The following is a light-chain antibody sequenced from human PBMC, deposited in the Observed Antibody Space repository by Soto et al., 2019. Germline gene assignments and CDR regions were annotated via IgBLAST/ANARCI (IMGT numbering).Light chain of an antibody. CDR3: AAWDDSLNAWV. Sequence: QSVLTQPASASGTPGQRVTISCSGSSSNIGSNTVNWYQQLPGTAPKLLMYSNNQRPSGVPDRFSGSKSGTSASLAISGLQSEDEADYYCAAWDDSLNAWVFGGGTKLTVL. J-gene: IGLJ3*02. V-gene: IGLV1-44*01. CDR2: SNN. CDR1: SSNIGSNT.